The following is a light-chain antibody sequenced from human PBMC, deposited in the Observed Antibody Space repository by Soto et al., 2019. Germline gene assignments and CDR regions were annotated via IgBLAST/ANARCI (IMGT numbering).Light chain of an antibody. Sequence: DIQMTQSPSSLSASVGDRVTITCRASQSISSYLNWYQQKPGKAPKXLIYDASSLQSGVPSRSSGSGSGTDFIITISSLQPEDFETYDCQQSYSPPWTFGHGTKVDIK. J-gene: IGKJ1*01. V-gene: IGKV1-39*01. CDR2: DAS. CDR1: QSISSY. CDR3: QQSYSPPWT.